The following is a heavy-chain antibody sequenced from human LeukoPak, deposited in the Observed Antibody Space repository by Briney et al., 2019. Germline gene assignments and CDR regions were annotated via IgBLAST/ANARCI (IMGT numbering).Heavy chain of an antibody. CDR2: IYTSGSI. V-gene: IGHV4-61*02. D-gene: IGHD4-23*01. CDR3: ARASTTVVTDWFDP. CDR1: GGSISSGSYY. Sequence: SETLSLTCTVSGGSISSGSYYWSWIRQPAGKGLEWIGRIYTSGSINYNPSLKSRVTISVDTSKNQFSLKLSSVTAADTAVYYCARASTTVVTDWFDPWGRGTLVTVSS. J-gene: IGHJ5*02.